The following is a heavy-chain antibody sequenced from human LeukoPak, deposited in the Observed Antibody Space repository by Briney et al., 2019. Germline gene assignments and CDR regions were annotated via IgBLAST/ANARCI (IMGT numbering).Heavy chain of an antibody. J-gene: IGHJ5*02. CDR1: GGTFSSYA. Sequence: SVKVSCKASGGTFSSYAISWVRQAPGQGLEWMGRIIPIFGIANYAQKFQGRVTITAGNSTSTAYMELSSLRSEDTAVYYCARVSSSVEKEFDPWGQGTLVTVSS. CDR3: ARVSSSVEKEFDP. D-gene: IGHD6-6*01. V-gene: IGHV1-69*04. CDR2: IIPIFGIA.